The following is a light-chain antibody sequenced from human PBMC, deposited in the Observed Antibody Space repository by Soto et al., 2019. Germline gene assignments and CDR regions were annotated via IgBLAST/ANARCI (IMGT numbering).Light chain of an antibody. Sequence: QSALTQPASVTGSPGQSITISCTGTSSDVGSYNLVSWYQQHPGKAPKLMIYEGSKRPSGVSNRFSGSKSGNTASLTISGLHAEVEADYYCCSYAGRSTFVFGGGTKLTVL. J-gene: IGLJ2*01. CDR1: SSDVGSYNL. V-gene: IGLV2-23*03. CDR3: CSYAGRSTFV. CDR2: EGS.